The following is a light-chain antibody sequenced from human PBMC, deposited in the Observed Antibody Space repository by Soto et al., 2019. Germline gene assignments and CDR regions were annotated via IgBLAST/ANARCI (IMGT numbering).Light chain of an antibody. CDR1: QSVSNN. Sequence: EIVMTQSPATLSVSPGERATLSCRASQSVSNNLAWYQQNPGQAPRLLIHGSSTRAAGIPARFSGSGSGTEFTLTISSLQSEDFGVYYCHQHNNWWTFGQGTKVDIK. CDR2: GSS. V-gene: IGKV3-15*01. J-gene: IGKJ1*01. CDR3: HQHNNWWT.